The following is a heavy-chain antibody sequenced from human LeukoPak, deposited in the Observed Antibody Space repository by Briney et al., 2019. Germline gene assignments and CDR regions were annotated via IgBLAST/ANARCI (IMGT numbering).Heavy chain of an antibody. CDR3: ATDPYGDYYFDY. V-gene: IGHV1-3*01. CDR2: INPDNAHT. D-gene: IGHD4-17*01. J-gene: IGHJ4*02. Sequence: ASVKVSCKDSGYTFISHTMHWVRQAPGQRLEWMGWINPDNAHTKYSQKFQGRVTITRDTSATTVYVELSSLRSEDTAVYYCATDPYGDYYFDYWGQGTLVTVSS. CDR1: GYTFISHT.